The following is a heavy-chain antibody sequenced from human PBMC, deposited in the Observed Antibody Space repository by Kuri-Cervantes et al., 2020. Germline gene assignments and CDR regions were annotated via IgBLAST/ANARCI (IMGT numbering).Heavy chain of an antibody. Sequence: GGSLRLSCAASGFTFSSYAMHWVRQAPGKGLEWVAVISYDGSNKYYADSVKGRFTISRDNAKNSLYLQMNSLRAEDTAVYYCARGGSSWSLYSWGQGTLVTVSS. J-gene: IGHJ4*02. CDR1: GFTFSSYA. CDR2: ISYDGSNK. V-gene: IGHV3-30-3*01. CDR3: ARGGSSWSLYS. D-gene: IGHD6-13*01.